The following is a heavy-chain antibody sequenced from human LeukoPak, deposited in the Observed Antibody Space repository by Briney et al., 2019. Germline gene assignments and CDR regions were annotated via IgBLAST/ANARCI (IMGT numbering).Heavy chain of an antibody. Sequence: ASVKVSCKASGGTFSSYAISWVRQAPRQGLEWMGGIIPIFGTANYAQKFQGRVTITADKSTSTAYMELSSLRSEDTAVYYCARVPFPYCGGDCHSGNWFDPWGQGTLVTVSS. CDR3: ARVPFPYCGGDCHSGNWFDP. CDR1: GGTFSSYA. J-gene: IGHJ5*02. CDR2: IIPIFGTA. D-gene: IGHD2-21*02. V-gene: IGHV1-69*06.